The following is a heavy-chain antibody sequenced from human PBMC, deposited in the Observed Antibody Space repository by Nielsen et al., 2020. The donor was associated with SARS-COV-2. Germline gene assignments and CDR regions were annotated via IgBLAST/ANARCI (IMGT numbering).Heavy chain of an antibody. CDR2: ISAYNGNT. Sequence: ASVKVSCKASGYTFTSYGISWVRQAPGQGLEWMGWISAYNGNTNYAQKLQGRVTMTTDTSTSTAYMELRSLRSDDTAVYYCAKSGYYYGSSGQRAFDIWGQGTMVTVSS. CDR3: AKSGYYYGSSGQRAFDI. CDR1: GYTFTSYG. J-gene: IGHJ3*02. V-gene: IGHV1-18*01. D-gene: IGHD3-22*01.